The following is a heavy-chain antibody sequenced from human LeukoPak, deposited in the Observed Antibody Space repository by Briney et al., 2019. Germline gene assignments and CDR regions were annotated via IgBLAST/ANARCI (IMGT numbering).Heavy chain of an antibody. CDR1: GFSFDTYA. CDR3: TLGSLYSSNWYGDY. J-gene: IGHJ4*02. CDR2: ISGDGGST. D-gene: IGHD6-13*01. V-gene: IGHV3-23*01. Sequence: SGGSLRLSCAASGFSFDTYAMTWVRQAPGKGLEWVSGISGDGGSTYYAVSVKGRFTISRDSSKNTLYLQMNGLRPEDTAVYYCTLGSLYSSNWYGDYWGQGTLVTVSS.